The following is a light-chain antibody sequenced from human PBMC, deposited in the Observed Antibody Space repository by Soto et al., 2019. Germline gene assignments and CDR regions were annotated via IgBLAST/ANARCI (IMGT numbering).Light chain of an antibody. J-gene: IGKJ3*01. V-gene: IGKV3-11*01. CDR3: QQRRDWL. Sequence: EVVLTQSPATLSLSPGERATLSCRASQSVSTYLAWYQQKPGQAPRLLIYDASNRATGIPARFSGSGSGTDFTPTISSLEPEDSALYYCQQRRDWLFGPGTKVEIK. CDR2: DAS. CDR1: QSVSTY.